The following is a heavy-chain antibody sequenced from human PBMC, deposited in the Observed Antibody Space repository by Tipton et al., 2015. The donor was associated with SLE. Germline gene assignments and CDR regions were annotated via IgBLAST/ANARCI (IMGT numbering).Heavy chain of an antibody. CDR1: GANFSSYA. D-gene: IGHD4/OR15-4a*01. J-gene: IGHJ6*02. V-gene: IGHV1-69*06. CDR3: ARGTMGWIQAHGMDV. Sequence: QVQLVQSGAEVKKPGSSVKVFCKASGANFSSYAISWVRQAPGQGLEWMGGIIPIFGRANYAQKFQGRVTILADRSTTTAYMELRSLRSDDTAVYYCARGTMGWIQAHGMDVWGQGATVTVSS. CDR2: IIPIFGRA.